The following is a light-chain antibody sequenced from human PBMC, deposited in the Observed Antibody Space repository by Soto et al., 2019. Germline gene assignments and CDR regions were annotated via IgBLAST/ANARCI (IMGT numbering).Light chain of an antibody. CDR3: QQYYNYPLT. J-gene: IGKJ1*01. CDR2: KAS. V-gene: IGKV1-5*03. CDR1: QSINNW. Sequence: DIQMTQSPSTLSASVGDRVTITCRASQSINNWLAWYQQMPGKAPKLLIYKASTAESGVPSRFSGIGSGTQFTLTISSLQPDDFATYYCQQYYNYPLTFGQGTKVDIK.